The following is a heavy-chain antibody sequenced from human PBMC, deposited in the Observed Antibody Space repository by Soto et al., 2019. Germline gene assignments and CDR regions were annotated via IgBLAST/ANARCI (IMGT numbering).Heavy chain of an antibody. J-gene: IGHJ6*02. V-gene: IGHV4-61*01. D-gene: IGHD6-6*01. CDR3: ARDSSSPQLYYYYYGMDV. CDR1: GGSVSSGSYY. CDR2: IYYSGST. Sequence: SETLSLTCTVSGGSVSSGSYYWSWIRQPPGKGLEWIGYIYYSGSTNYNTSLKSRVTISVDTSKNQFSLKLSSVTAADTAVYYCARDSSSPQLYYYYYGMDVWGQGTTVTVS.